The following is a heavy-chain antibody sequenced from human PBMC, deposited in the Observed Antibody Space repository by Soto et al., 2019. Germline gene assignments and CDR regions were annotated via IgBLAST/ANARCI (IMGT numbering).Heavy chain of an antibody. J-gene: IGHJ4*02. CDR1: RYTFTRYA. CDR3: ARDQYSGSFLY. CDR2: IIASSGST. Sequence: GASVKVCCKASRYTFTRYARRWLRQAPGQRVEWMGWIIASSGSTNYAQKLQGRVTMTRDTSITTAYMELSRLTSDDTAVYYCARDQYSGSFLYWGQGTLVTVSS. V-gene: IGHV1-2*02. D-gene: IGHD1-26*01.